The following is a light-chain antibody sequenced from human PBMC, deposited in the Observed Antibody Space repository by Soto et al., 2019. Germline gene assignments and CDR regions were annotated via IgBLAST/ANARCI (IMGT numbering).Light chain of an antibody. CDR2: DDN. J-gene: IGLJ1*01. Sequence: QSVLTQPPSVSAAPGQKVTISCSGSSSNIGGNSVSWYQQLPGTAPKLLIYDDNKRPSGIPDRFSGSKSGTSATLGITGFQTGDEADYYCFSFTSTNTHVFGSGTKVTVL. CDR3: FSFTSTNTHV. CDR1: SSNIGGNS. V-gene: IGLV1-51*01.